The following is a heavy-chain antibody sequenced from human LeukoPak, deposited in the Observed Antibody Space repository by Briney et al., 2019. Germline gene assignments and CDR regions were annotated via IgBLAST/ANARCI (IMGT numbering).Heavy chain of an antibody. CDR2: IYYSGST. D-gene: IGHD2-21*02. Sequence: SETLSLTCTVSGGSISSYYWSWIRQAPGKGMEGIGYIYYSGSTNYNPSLKSRVTISVDTSKNQFSLKLSSVTAADTAVYYFARGDRDHDYWGQGTLVTVSS. V-gene: IGHV4-59*01. CDR3: ARGDRDHDY. CDR1: GGSISSYY. J-gene: IGHJ4*02.